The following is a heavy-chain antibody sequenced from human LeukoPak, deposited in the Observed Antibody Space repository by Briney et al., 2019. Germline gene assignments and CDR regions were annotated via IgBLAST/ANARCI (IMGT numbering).Heavy chain of an antibody. CDR2: IGYNTGVI. CDR3: VKSIDRTKAPAWGYYIDR. D-gene: IGHD1-14*01. Sequence: GGSLRLSCAASGFNFNDFAMHWVRQAPGKGLEWVSGIGYNTGVIDCADSVKGRFTISRDNAKNSLYLQMNSLRTEDTAFYYCVKSIDRTKAPAWGYYIDRWGQGTLVTVSS. V-gene: IGHV3-9*01. CDR1: GFNFNDFA. J-gene: IGHJ4*02.